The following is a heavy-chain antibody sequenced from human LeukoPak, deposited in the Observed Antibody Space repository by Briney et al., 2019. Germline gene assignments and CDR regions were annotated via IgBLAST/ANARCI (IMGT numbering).Heavy chain of an antibody. CDR3: ARERGTIFGVVIPNWFDP. CDR2: IYYSGST. D-gene: IGHD3-3*01. CDR1: GGSFSGYY. V-gene: IGHV4-59*01. Sequence: SETLSLTCAVYGGSFSGYYWSWIRQPPGKGLEWIGYIYYSGSTNYNPSLKSRVTISVDTSKNQFSLKLSSVTAADTAAYYCARERGTIFGVVIPNWFDPWGQGTLVTVSS. J-gene: IGHJ5*02.